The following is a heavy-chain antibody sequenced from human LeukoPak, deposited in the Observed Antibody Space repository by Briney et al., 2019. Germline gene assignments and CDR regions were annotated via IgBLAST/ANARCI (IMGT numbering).Heavy chain of an antibody. D-gene: IGHD2-2*01. CDR3: ARRKLIVGVLSEYFHNYYMYV. CDR2: IYHSGSA. CDR1: GDSISTYY. J-gene: IGHJ6*03. V-gene: IGHV4-59*01. Sequence: PSETLSLPCTVCGDSISTYYGSWLPHPPGTGVEWGGHIYHSGSAKYNRSLKGRVTISLDTSEKHTSPKLSSVTAADTAVYYCARRKLIVGVLSEYFHNYYMYVWGKGTTVTVSS.